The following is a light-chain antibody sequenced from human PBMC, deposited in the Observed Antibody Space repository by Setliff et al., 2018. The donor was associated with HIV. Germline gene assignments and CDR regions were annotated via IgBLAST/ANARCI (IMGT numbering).Light chain of an antibody. Sequence: QSVLTQPRSVSGSPGQSVTISCTGTSSDVGGYEYVSWYQEHPGKAPKVIIYDVSERPSGVPDRFSGSKSGTSASLAISGLQSEDEADYYCAAWHDSLTGYVFGTGTKVTVL. CDR2: DVS. CDR3: AAWHDSLTGYV. J-gene: IGLJ1*01. V-gene: IGLV2-11*01. CDR1: SSDVGGYEY.